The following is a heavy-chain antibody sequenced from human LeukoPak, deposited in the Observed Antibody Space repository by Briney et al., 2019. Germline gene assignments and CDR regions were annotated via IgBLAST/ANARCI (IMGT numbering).Heavy chain of an antibody. CDR1: GFTVSSNY. CDR2: ISSSGSTI. V-gene: IGHV3-11*01. Sequence: PGGSLRLSCAASGFTVSSNYMSWVRQAPGKGLEWVSYISSSGSTIYYADSVKGRFTISRDNAKNPLYLQMNSLRAEDTAVYYCARTNDGDYVLGGFDYWGQGTLVTVSS. J-gene: IGHJ4*02. D-gene: IGHD4-17*01. CDR3: ARTNDGDYVLGGFDY.